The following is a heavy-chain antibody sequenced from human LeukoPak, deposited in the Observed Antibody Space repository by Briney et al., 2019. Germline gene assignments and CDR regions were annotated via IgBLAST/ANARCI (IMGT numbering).Heavy chain of an antibody. D-gene: IGHD3-16*02. Sequence: GGSLRLSCAASGFPFSSYAMSWVRQAPGKGLEWVSAISGSGGSTYYADSVKGRFTISRDNSKNTLYLQMNSLRAEDTAVYYCANLVRYYYGMDVWGQGTTVTVSS. J-gene: IGHJ6*02. CDR1: GFPFSSYA. CDR2: ISGSGGST. CDR3: ANLVRYYYGMDV. V-gene: IGHV3-23*01.